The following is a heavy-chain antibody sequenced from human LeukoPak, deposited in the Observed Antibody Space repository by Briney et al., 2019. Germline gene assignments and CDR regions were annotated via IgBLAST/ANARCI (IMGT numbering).Heavy chain of an antibody. CDR1: GFAFSSYQ. J-gene: IGHJ6*04. D-gene: IGHD5-18*01. Sequence: GGSLRLSCAASGFAFSSYQMTWVRQAPGMGLEWVSYITSSGTTIYSADSVKGRFTISRANAKTPLYLHMNSLRAQDTGFFYVVRHERYSNGYRLGPRYATDVWGKGTTVTVSS. CDR2: ITSSGTTI. V-gene: IGHV3-48*03. CDR3: VRHERYSNGYRLGPRYATDV.